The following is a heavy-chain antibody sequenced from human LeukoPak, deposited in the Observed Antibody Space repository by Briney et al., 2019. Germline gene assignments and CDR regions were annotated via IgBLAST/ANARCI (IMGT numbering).Heavy chain of an antibody. CDR2: IYWDDDK. D-gene: IGHD3-22*01. V-gene: IGHV2-5*02. CDR3: AHWNKGYCYDSSGYYYVGEYFQH. CDR1: GFSLSTSGVG. Sequence: SGPTLVEPTQTLTLTCTFSGFSLSTSGVGVGWIRQPPGKALEWLALIYWDDDKRYSPSLKSRLTITKDTSKNQVVLTMTNMDPVDTATYYCAHWNKGYCYDSSGYYYVGEYFQHWGQGTLVTVSS. J-gene: IGHJ1*01.